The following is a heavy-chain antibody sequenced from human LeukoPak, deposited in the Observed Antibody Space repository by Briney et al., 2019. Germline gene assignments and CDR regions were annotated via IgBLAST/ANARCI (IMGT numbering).Heavy chain of an antibody. CDR3: ARVAYDSSGYYYFDY. J-gene: IGHJ4*02. D-gene: IGHD3-22*01. Sequence: ASVKVSCKASGYTFTGYYMHWVRQAPGQGLEWMGRINPNSGGTNYAQKFQGRVTMTRDTSISIAYMELSRLRSDDTAVYYCARVAYDSSGYYYFDYWGQGTLVTVSS. CDR1: GYTFTGYY. V-gene: IGHV1-2*06. CDR2: INPNSGGT.